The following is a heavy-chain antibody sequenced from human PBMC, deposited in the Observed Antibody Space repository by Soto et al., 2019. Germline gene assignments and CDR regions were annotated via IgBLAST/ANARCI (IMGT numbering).Heavy chain of an antibody. CDR2: IHYSGST. D-gene: IGHD2-2*01. CDR3: ARENIVVVPAAKGWFDP. J-gene: IGHJ5*02. Sequence: WTWIRPHAGKGPEWIGYIHYSGSTFYNPSLKSRVSISVDTSKNQFSLKLSSVTAADTAVYYCARENIVVVPAAKGWFDPWGQGTLVTVSS. V-gene: IGHV4-31*02.